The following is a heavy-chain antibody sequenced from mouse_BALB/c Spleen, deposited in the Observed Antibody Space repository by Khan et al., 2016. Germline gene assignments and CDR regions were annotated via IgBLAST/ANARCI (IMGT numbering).Heavy chain of an antibody. CDR3: ATRDSYYYGTPYYFDY. CDR1: GYSITSGYY. D-gene: IGHD1-1*01. J-gene: IGHJ2*01. Sequence: EVQLQESGPGLVKPSQSLSLTCSVTGYSITSGYYWNWIRQFPGNKLEWMGYISYDGSNNYNQSLNNRISLTIDTSNNKFFLKLNTVTTEDTATYYCATRDSYYYGTPYYFDYWGQGTTLTVSS. V-gene: IGHV3-6*02. CDR2: ISYDGSN.